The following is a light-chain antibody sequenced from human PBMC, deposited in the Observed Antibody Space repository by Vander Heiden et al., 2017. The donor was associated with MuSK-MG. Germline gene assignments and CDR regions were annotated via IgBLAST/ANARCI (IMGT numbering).Light chain of an antibody. V-gene: IGKV1-9*01. CDR1: QGISSY. CDR2: AAS. J-gene: IGKJ4*01. CDR3: QQLNSSPFT. Sequence: IQLTQSPSSLSASVGDRVTITCRASQGISSYLAWYQQKPGKAPKLLIYAASTLQSGVPSRFSGSGSGTDFTFTISSLQPEDFATYYCQQLNSSPFTFGGGTKVEIK.